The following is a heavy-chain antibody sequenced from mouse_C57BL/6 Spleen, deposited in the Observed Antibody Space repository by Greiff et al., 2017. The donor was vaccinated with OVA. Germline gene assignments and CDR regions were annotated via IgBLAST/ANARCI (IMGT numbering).Heavy chain of an antibody. CDR3: ARGENRPFDY. J-gene: IGHJ2*01. CDR2: IDPANGNT. CDR1: GFNFKNTY. V-gene: IGHV14-3*01. Sequence: VQLKQSVAELVRPGASVKLSCTASGFNFKNTYMHWVKQRPEQGLEWIGRIDPANGNTKYAAKFQGKATITADTSSNTAYLQLSSLTSEDTAIYYCARGENRPFDYWGQGTTLTVSS.